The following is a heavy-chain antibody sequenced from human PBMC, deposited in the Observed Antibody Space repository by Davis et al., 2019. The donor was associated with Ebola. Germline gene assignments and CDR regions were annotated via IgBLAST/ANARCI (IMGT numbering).Heavy chain of an antibody. V-gene: IGHV3-23*01. CDR3: AKGSSGWPYYFDY. D-gene: IGHD6-19*01. CDR2: ISGSGGST. CDR1: GFTFSSYA. J-gene: IGHJ4*02. Sequence: GESLKISCAASGFTFSSYAMSWVRQAPGKGLEWVSAISGSGGSTYYADSVKGRFTISRGNSKNTLYLQMNSLRAEDTALYYCAKGSSGWPYYFDYWGQGTLVTVSS.